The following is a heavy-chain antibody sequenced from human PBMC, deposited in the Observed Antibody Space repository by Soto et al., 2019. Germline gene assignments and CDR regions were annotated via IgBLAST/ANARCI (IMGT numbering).Heavy chain of an antibody. CDR2: ISYDGSNK. CDR3: ARDRDYGDFVYDFDY. CDR1: GFTFSSYA. D-gene: IGHD4-17*01. Sequence: QVQLVESGGGVVQPGRSLRLSCAASGFTFSSYAMHWVRQAPGKGLEWVAVISYDGSNKYYADSVKGRFTISRDNSKKTLYMQMNSLRAEYTAVYYCARDRDYGDFVYDFDYWGQGTLVTVSS. J-gene: IGHJ4*02. V-gene: IGHV3-30-3*01.